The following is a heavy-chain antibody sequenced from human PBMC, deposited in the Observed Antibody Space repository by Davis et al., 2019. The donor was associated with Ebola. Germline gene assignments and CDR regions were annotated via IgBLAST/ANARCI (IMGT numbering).Heavy chain of an antibody. CDR3: AKDTSNIWFDI. J-gene: IGHJ3*02. V-gene: IGHV3-23*01. D-gene: IGHD1-26*01. CDR1: GFVFSSYV. Sequence: GGSLRLSCAASGFVFSSYVMSWVRRAPGKGLEWVSTLGLSGDTYYADSVKGRFTISRDNSKNTLHLQMNSLRVEDTAIYYCAKDTSNIWFDIWGQGTNVTVSS. CDR2: LGLSGDT.